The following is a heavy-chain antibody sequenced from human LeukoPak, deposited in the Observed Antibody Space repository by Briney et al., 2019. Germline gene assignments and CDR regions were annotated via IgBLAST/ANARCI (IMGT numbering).Heavy chain of an antibody. J-gene: IGHJ4*02. V-gene: IGHV4-39*01. Sequence: PLETLSLTCTVSGDSISSGRNYWAWIRQSPLGLEWIASVYYSGRTDYNPSLQSRVSVSVDRSKNQVSLKLYSVTAADTAMYYCARHLSGSAMAHYFDFWGQGTAVTVSS. CDR1: GDSISSGRNY. CDR2: VYYSGRT. D-gene: IGHD2-2*01. CDR3: ARHLSGSAMAHYFDF.